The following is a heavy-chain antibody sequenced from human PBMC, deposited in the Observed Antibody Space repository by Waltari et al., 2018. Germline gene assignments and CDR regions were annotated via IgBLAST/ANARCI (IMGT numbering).Heavy chain of an antibody. Sequence: QVQLVQSGAEVKKPGSSVKVSCKASGGTFSSYAISWVRQAPGQGLEWMGRIIPIFGTANYAQKVQGRVTMTRDTSISTAYMELSRLRSDDTAVYYCARGDGYNTDYWGQGTLVTVSS. CDR3: ARGDGYNTDY. V-gene: IGHV1-69*05. J-gene: IGHJ4*02. CDR2: IIPIFGTA. D-gene: IGHD5-12*01. CDR1: GGTFSSYA.